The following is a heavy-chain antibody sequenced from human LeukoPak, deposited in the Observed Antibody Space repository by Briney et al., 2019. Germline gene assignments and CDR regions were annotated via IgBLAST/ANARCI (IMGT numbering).Heavy chain of an antibody. V-gene: IGHV1-69*13. Sequence: SVKVSCKASGGTFSSYAISWVRQAPGQGLEWMGGIIPIFGTANYAQKFQGRVTITADESTSTAYMELSSLRSEDTAVYYCAIGTVTTFRGYYYYYMDVWGKGTTVTISS. CDR3: AIGTVTTFRGYYYYYMDV. CDR2: IIPIFGTA. CDR1: GGTFSSYA. D-gene: IGHD4-17*01. J-gene: IGHJ6*03.